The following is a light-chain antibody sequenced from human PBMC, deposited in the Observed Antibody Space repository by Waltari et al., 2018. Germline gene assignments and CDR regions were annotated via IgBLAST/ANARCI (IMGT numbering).Light chain of an antibody. J-gene: IGKJ1*01. V-gene: IGKV4-1*01. CDR2: WAS. CDR1: QSVFSRPNSKNY. CDR3: QQSYSSPRT. Sequence: DIVMTQSADSLAVSLVERATINCKSSQSVFSRPNSKNYLAWFQQKPGQPPKLLIYWASTRESGVPDRFSGSGSRTDFTLTISSLQAEDVAVYYCQQSYSSPRTFGQGTRVQIK.